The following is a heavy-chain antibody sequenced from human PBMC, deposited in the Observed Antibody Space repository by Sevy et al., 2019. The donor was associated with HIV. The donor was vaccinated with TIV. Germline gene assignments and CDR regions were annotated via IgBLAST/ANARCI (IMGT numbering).Heavy chain of an antibody. CDR2: IRYDGSNK. CDR1: GFTFSSYG. CDR3: AKGPSPMITFGGVADY. D-gene: IGHD3-16*01. J-gene: IGHJ4*02. V-gene: IGHV3-30*02. Sequence: GGSLRLSCAASGFTFSSYGMHWVRQAPGKGLEWVAFIRYDGSNKYYADSVKGRFTISRDNSKNTLYLKINSLRAEDTAVYYCAKGPSPMITFGGVADYWGQGTLVTVSS.